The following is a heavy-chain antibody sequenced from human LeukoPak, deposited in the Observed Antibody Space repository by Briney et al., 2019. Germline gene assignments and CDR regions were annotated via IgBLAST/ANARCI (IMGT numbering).Heavy chain of an antibody. CDR3: ATYILNAGDSNWYDR. J-gene: IGHJ5*02. D-gene: IGHD2-21*01. Sequence: GGSLRLSCAASGFTFSNYWMNWVRQAPGKGPEWVANVNRDGGEKYYMDSVKGRFTISRDNTKNSLYLHMSSLRADDTAVYYCATYILNAGDSNWYDRWGQGTLVTVSS. V-gene: IGHV3-7*01. CDR2: VNRDGGEK. CDR1: GFTFSNYW.